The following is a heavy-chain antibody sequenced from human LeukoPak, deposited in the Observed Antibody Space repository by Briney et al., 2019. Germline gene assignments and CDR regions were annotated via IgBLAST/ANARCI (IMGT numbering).Heavy chain of an antibody. V-gene: IGHV1-2*06. D-gene: IGHD3-22*01. CDR2: INPNSGGT. J-gene: IGHJ4*02. Sequence: ASVKVSCKASGYTFTGYYMHWVRQAPGQGLGWMGRINPNSGGTNYAQKFQGRVTMTRDTSISTAYMELSRLRSDDTAVYYCARVTLDSSGWFDYWGQGTLVTVSS. CDR3: ARVTLDSSGWFDY. CDR1: GYTFTGYY.